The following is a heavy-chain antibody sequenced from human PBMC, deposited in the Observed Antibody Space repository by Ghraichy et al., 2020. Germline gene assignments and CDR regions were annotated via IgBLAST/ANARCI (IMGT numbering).Heavy chain of an antibody. V-gene: IGHV3-7*01. CDR3: ARFRPFDY. CDR2: IKEDGSET. CDR1: GLTFSNYW. J-gene: IGHJ4*02. Sequence: GGSLRLSCEDSGLTFSNYWLRWGRQAPGKGLEWVAKIKEDGSETYYGDSVKGRFTIFRDNAKNSLYLQMNSLRAEDTAVYYCARFRPFDYWGQGTLVTVSS.